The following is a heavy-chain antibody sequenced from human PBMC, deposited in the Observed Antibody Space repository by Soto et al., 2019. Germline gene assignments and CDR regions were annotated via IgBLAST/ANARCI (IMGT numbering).Heavy chain of an antibody. J-gene: IGHJ4*02. CDR1: GYTFTSYY. D-gene: IGHD2-2*01. V-gene: IGHV1-46*01. CDR2: INPSGGST. CDR3: ATARATHCSSTSCSMYYFDY. Sequence: ASVKVSCKASGYTFTSYYMHWVRQAPGQGLEWMGIINPSGGSTSYAQKFQGRVTMTEDTSTDTAYMELSSLRSEDTAVYYCATARATHCSSTSCSMYYFDYWGQGTLVTVSS.